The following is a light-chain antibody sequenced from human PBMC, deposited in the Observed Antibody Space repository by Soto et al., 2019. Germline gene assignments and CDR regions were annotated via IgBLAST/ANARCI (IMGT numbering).Light chain of an antibody. CDR3: QQSYSTVT. V-gene: IGKV1-39*01. Sequence: DIKMTQSPTSLSASVGDRVTITCRASQSIGSYLNWYQQEPGKAPKVLIFHSSSLQSGVPSRFSGSGSGTEFTLTISSLQPEDFATYYCQQSYSTVTFGGGTKVDI. J-gene: IGKJ4*01. CDR2: HSS. CDR1: QSIGSY.